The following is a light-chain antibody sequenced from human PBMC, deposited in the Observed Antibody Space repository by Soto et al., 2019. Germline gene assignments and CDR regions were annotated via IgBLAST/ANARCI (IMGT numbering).Light chain of an antibody. CDR3: SSYTNSRTLV. V-gene: IGLV2-14*01. CDR1: SNDIGEYNY. CDR2: EVS. Sequence: QSVLTRPASVSGSPGQSVTISCAGSSNDIGEYNYVSWYQQPPGEAPKVVIYEVSSRPSGSSNRFSGSKSGNTASLTISGLQADDEADYYCSSYTNSRTLVFGTGTKVTVL. J-gene: IGLJ1*01.